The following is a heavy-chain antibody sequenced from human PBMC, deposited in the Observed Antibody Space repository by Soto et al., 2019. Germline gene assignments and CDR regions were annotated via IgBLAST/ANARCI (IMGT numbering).Heavy chain of an antibody. J-gene: IGHJ5*02. Sequence: TLSLTCTVSGGSISSGGYYWSWIRQHPGKGLEWIGYIYYSGSTYYNPSLKSRVTISVDTSKNQFSLKLSSVTAADTAVYYCASLPPPARWFDPWGQGTLVTVSS. D-gene: IGHD6-25*01. CDR3: ASLPPPARWFDP. CDR2: IYYSGST. V-gene: IGHV4-31*03. CDR1: GGSISSGGYY.